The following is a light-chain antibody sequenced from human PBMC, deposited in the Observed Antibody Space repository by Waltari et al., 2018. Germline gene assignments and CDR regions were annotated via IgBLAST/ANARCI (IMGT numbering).Light chain of an antibody. CDR1: SSNIGSQD. V-gene: IGLV1-47*01. CDR2: KND. CDR3: ATWDDRLSGWL. Sequence: QSVLTQTPSASGTPGQRVTISCSGSSSNIGSQDVYWYQQLPGTAPKLLIYKNDQRPSGVPDRFSGAKSGPSASLAISGLRSEDEADYYCATWDDRLSGWLFGGGTKLTAL. J-gene: IGLJ3*02.